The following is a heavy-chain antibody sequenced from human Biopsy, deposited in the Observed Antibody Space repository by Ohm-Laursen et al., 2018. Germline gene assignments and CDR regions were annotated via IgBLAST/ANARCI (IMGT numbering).Heavy chain of an antibody. CDR1: GFSLDTSGVY. CDR3: ARTLWFGDAAGWGHYFDS. J-gene: IGHJ4*02. V-gene: IGHV2-5*02. CDR2: IYWDNNK. D-gene: IGHD3-10*01. Sequence: TQTLTLTGTFSGFSLDTSGVYVGWIRQPPGKPLQWLALIYWDNNKRYSPSLESRLTITKDTSKNQVVLTMTNMHPVDAATYYCARTLWFGDAAGWGHYFDSWGQGALVTVSS.